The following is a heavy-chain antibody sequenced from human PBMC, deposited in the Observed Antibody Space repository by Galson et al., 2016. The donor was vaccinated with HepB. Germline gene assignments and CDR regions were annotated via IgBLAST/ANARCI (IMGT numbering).Heavy chain of an antibody. CDR1: GFSVSSNY. CDR3: AREAIAAAGTHDAFDI. CDR2: IYSGGST. V-gene: IGHV3-53*01. Sequence: SLRLSCAASGFSVSSNYIIWVRQATGKGLEWVSAIYSGGSTYYADAVKGHFTVSRDNPKNTVYLQMNSLRAEDTAVYYCAREAIAAAGTHDAFDIWGQGTMVTVCS. D-gene: IGHD6-13*01. J-gene: IGHJ3*02.